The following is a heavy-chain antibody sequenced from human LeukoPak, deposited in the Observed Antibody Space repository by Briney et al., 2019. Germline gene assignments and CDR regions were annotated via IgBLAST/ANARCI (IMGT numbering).Heavy chain of an antibody. CDR2: IYYSGST. V-gene: IGHV4-59*01. CDR1: GGSMSTYY. J-gene: IGHJ4*02. D-gene: IGHD3-10*01. CDR3: ARVVYSGSWGYFDY. Sequence: PSETLSLTCTVSGGSMSTYYWSWIRQSPGKGLEWIGDIYYSGSTSYNPSLKSRLTISIDPSKTQFYLKLSSVTAADTAVYYCARVVYSGSWGYFDYWGQGILVTVSS.